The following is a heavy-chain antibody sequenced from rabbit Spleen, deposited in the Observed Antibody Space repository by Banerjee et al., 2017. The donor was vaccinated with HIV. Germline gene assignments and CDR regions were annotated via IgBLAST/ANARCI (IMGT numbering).Heavy chain of an antibody. CDR1: EFDFSNYG. Sequence: QEQLVESGGGLVQPGGSLKLSCKASEFDFSNYGVSWVRQAPGKGLEWIGYIDPVFGITYYANWVNGRFSISRENAQNTVFLQMTSLTAADTATYFCARFYAGYGDFGYAAMWGPGTLVTVS. CDR3: ARFYAGYGDFGYAAM. J-gene: IGHJ4*01. D-gene: IGHD7-1*01. CDR2: IDPVFGIT. V-gene: IGHV1S47*01.